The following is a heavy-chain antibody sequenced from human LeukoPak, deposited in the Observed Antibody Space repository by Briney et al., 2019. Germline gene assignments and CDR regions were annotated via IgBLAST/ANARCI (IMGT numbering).Heavy chain of an antibody. Sequence: ASVKVSCKASAYTFTGYYMHWVRQAPGQGLEWMGWINPDSGGTNYAQKFQGRVTMTRDTSISTAYMEVSRLRSDDTAAYYCAREGSGWYGNFDYWGQGTLVTVSS. V-gene: IGHV1-2*02. J-gene: IGHJ4*02. CDR3: AREGSGWYGNFDY. CDR1: AYTFTGYY. D-gene: IGHD6-19*01. CDR2: INPDSGGT.